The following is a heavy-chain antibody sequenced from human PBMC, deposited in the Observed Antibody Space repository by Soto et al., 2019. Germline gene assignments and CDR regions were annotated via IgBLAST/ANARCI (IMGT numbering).Heavy chain of an antibody. V-gene: IGHV1-69*01. J-gene: IGHJ3*02. CDR3: ARGFD. Sequence: SGKPSSKASGVAFNSYALSFLLRDSGRGPEWMVGIIPIFGKPNYAQKFQARLTITADESTSTAYMELSSLRSEDTAVYYCARGFD. CDR2: IIPIFGKP. CDR1: GVAFNSYA.